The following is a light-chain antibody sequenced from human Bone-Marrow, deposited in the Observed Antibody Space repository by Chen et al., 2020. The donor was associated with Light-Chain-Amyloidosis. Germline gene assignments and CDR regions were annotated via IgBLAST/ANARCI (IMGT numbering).Light chain of an antibody. CDR1: SIDVGGYNY. CDR3: SSYTSSSTWV. J-gene: IGLJ3*02. V-gene: IGLV2-14*01. Sequence: HSALTQPASVSGPPGQSITISCTGTSIDVGGYNYLSWYQQHPGKAPKLMIYDVSNRPSGVSNRFSGSKSGNTASLTISGLQAEDEADYYCSSYTSSSTWVFGGGTKLTVL. CDR2: DVS.